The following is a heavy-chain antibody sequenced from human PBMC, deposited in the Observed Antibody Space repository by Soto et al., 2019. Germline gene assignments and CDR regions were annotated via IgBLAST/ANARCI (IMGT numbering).Heavy chain of an antibody. CDR3: AKSLSQASSDCFDS. Sequence: EVQLLESGGGLVQPGGSLRLSCAASGFTFTTFAVGWVRQAPGKGLEWVSSIRGGGGTTYHADSMRGRFTISRDNSKNTLYLQIDSLRDDDTAVYYCAKSLSQASSDCFDSWGQGTLVTVSS. CDR2: IRGGGGTT. J-gene: IGHJ4*02. CDR1: GFTFTTFA. V-gene: IGHV3-23*01.